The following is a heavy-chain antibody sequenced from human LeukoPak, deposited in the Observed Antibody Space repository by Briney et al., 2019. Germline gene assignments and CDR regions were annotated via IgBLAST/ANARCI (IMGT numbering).Heavy chain of an antibody. D-gene: IGHD6-19*01. J-gene: IGHJ5*02. CDR2: NHYSGRT. CDR1: GGSISSYY. CDR3: ARESAVAGLRWFDP. Sequence: SETLSLTCTVSGGSISSYYWSWIRQPPGKGLEWLGYNHYSGRTKYNPSLKSRVTISVDTSENQFSLKLSSVTAADTAVYYCARESAVAGLRWFDPWGQGTLVTVSS. V-gene: IGHV4-59*01.